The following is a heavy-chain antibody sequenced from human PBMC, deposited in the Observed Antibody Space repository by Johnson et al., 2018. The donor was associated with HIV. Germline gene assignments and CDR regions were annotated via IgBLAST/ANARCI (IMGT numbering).Heavy chain of an antibody. CDR3: ARAIEVVVYAIRGRAFDI. CDR2: INWNGGST. V-gene: IGHV3-20*04. Sequence: VQLVESGGGVVRPGGSLRLSCAASGFTFDDHGMSWVRQAPGKGLEWVSGINWNGGSTGDADSVKGRFTICRDNAKNSLDLQMNSLRAEDTALYYWARAIEVVVYAIRGRAFDIWGQGTMVTVSS. D-gene: IGHD2-8*02. J-gene: IGHJ3*02. CDR1: GFTFDDHG.